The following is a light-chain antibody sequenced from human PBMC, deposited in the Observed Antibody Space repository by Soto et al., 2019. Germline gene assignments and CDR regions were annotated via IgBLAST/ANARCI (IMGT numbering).Light chain of an antibody. J-gene: IGKJ5*01. CDR2: SAS. Sequence: DIQMTQSPSSLSASVGDRVTITCRASQDISVYLAWYQQKPGKVPKLLIYSASTLQSGVPSRFSGSGSGTAFTLTISSLQPEDVATYFCQTFTTAALTFGQGTRLEI. CDR3: QTFTTAALT. V-gene: IGKV1-27*01. CDR1: QDISVY.